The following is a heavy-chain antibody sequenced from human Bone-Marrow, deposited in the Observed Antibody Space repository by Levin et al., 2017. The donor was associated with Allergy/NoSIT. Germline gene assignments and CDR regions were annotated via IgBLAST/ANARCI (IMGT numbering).Heavy chain of an antibody. V-gene: IGHV3-7*01. Sequence: AGGSLRLSCAVFGFTFDNYWMRWVRQTPGKGLESVANIKNDGSETYYVDSVKGRFTISRDNAKNSLHLQMNSLRAEDTAVYYCATAVRRIPFDYWGQGTLVTVSS. CDR1: GFTFDNYW. D-gene: IGHD2-21*01. CDR3: ATAVRRIPFDY. CDR2: IKNDGSET. J-gene: IGHJ4*02.